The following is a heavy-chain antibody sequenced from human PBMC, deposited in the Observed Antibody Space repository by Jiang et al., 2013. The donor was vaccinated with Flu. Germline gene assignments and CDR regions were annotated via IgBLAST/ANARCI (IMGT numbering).Heavy chain of an antibody. D-gene: IGHD3-9*01. V-gene: IGHV5-51*01. CDR2: IYPGDSDT. Sequence: GIIYPGDSDTRYSPSFQGQVTISADKSTSTAYLQWSSLKASDTAMYYCARHQVTGPFRSGFDPWGQGTLVTVSS. J-gene: IGHJ5*02. CDR3: ARHQVTGPFRSGFDP.